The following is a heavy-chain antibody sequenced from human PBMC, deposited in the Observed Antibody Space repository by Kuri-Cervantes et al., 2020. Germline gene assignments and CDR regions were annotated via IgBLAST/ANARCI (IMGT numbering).Heavy chain of an antibody. CDR1: GGSFSGYY. Sequence: SQTLSLTCAVYGGSFSGYYWSWIRQPPGKGLGWIGEINHSGSTNYNPSLKSRVTISVDTSKNQFSLKLSSVTAADTAVYYCARGPWTYYYYYYMDVWGKGTTVTVSS. D-gene: IGHD3/OR15-3a*01. J-gene: IGHJ6*03. V-gene: IGHV4-34*01. CDR2: INHSGST. CDR3: ARGPWTYYYYYYMDV.